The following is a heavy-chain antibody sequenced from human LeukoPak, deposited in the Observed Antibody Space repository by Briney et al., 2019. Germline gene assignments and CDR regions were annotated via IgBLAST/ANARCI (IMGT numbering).Heavy chain of an antibody. V-gene: IGHV1-46*01. CDR2: INPSGGSA. CDR3: ARALHGGNSGFDY. CDR1: GYTFTSYY. J-gene: IGHJ4*02. Sequence: ASVKVSCKASGYTFTSYYMHWVRQAPGQGLEWKGIINPSGGSASYAQKFQGRVTMTRDTSTSTVYMELSSLRSEDTAVYYCARALHGGNSGFDYWGQGTLVTVSS. D-gene: IGHD4-23*01.